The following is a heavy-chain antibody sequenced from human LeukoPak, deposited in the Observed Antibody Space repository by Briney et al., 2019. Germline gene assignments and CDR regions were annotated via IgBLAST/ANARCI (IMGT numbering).Heavy chain of an antibody. CDR3: ARHYSYSSGWYDY. Sequence: SEALSLTCTVSGDSISGYYWSWIRQPPGKGLEWIGYIYYSGSTNYNPSLKSRVTISVDTSRNQFSLKLSSVTAADTAVYYCARHYSYSSGWYDYWGQGTLVTVSS. V-gene: IGHV4-59*01. J-gene: IGHJ4*02. D-gene: IGHD6-19*01. CDR2: IYYSGST. CDR1: GDSISGYY.